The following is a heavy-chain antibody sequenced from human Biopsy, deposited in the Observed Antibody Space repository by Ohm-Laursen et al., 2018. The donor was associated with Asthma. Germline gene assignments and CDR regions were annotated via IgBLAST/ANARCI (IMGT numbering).Heavy chain of an antibody. CDR3: ARSAKTIFGVVMGSYYYGMDV. J-gene: IGHJ6*02. CDR2: INHSGST. Sequence: SETLSLTCTVSGGSISSSSYYWGWIRQPPGKGLEWIGEINHSGSTNYNPSLKSRVTISVDTSKNQFSLKLSSVTAADTAVYYCARSAKTIFGVVMGSYYYGMDVWGQGTTVTVSS. CDR1: GGSISSSSYY. D-gene: IGHD3-3*01. V-gene: IGHV4-39*07.